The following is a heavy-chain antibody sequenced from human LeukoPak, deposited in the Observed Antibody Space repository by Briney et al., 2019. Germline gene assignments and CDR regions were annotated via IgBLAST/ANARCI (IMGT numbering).Heavy chain of an antibody. CDR3: ARDRAGEFDY. Sequence: SETLSLTCTVSGGSISSGGYYWSWIRQHPGKGLEWIGYIYYSGSTYYNPSLKSRVTISVDKSKNQFSLKLSSVTAADTAVYYCARDRAGEFDYWGQGTLVTVS. J-gene: IGHJ4*02. V-gene: IGHV4-31*03. CDR1: GGSISSGGYY. D-gene: IGHD6-19*01. CDR2: IYYSGST.